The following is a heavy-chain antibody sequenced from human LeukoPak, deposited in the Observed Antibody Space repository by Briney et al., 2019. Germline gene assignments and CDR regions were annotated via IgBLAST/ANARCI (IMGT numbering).Heavy chain of an antibody. V-gene: IGHV1-18*01. Sequence: ASVKVSCKASGYTFTIYGISWVRQAPGQGLEWMGWISAYNGNTNYAQKLQGRVTMTTDTSTSTAYMELRSLRSDDTAVYYCARGYYYDSSGTPLDGWGQGTLVTVSS. D-gene: IGHD3-22*01. CDR2: ISAYNGNT. CDR1: GYTFTIYG. J-gene: IGHJ4*02. CDR3: ARGYYYDSSGTPLDG.